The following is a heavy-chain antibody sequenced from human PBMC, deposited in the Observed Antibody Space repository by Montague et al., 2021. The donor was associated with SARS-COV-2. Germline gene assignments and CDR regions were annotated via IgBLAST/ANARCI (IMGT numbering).Heavy chain of an antibody. J-gene: IGHJ6*02. V-gene: IGHV3-30*18. D-gene: IGHD2-8*01. CDR3: AKVFCSNGICYHDRGSLSHYYYTMDV. CDR1: GFPFKTYG. Sequence: SLRLSCAASGFPFKTYGMHWVRLAPGQGLEWVASISYDGDNEYYEESVKGRFTISRDNSKNTLSLQMNSLRAEDTAVYYCAKVFCSNGICYHDRGSLSHYYYTMDVWGQGTTVTVSS. CDR2: ISYDGDNE.